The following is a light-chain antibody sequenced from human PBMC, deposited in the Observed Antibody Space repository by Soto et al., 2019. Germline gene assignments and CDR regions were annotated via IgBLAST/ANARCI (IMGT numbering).Light chain of an antibody. CDR2: GNN. V-gene: IGLV1-40*01. CDR1: SSNIGAGYD. CDR3: QSYDSSLSPVV. Sequence: QPVLTQPPSVSGAPGQRVTISCTGSSSNIGAGYDVHWYQQLPGTAPKLLIYGNNNRPSGVPDRFSGSKSGTSASLAITGLQAEDEADYYCQSYDSSLSPVVFGGGTKLTVL. J-gene: IGLJ2*01.